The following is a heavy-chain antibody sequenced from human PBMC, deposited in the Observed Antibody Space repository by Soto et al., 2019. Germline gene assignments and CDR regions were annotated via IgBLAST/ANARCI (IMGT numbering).Heavy chain of an antibody. CDR1: GGSISSYY. J-gene: IGHJ4*02. Sequence: SETLSLTCTVSGGSISSYYWSWIRQPPGKGLEWIGYIYDSGSTNYNPSLKSRLTISVDTSKNQFSLKLSSVTAADTAVYYCARDSVLSHFDYWGQGTLVTVSS. V-gene: IGHV4-59*01. CDR3: ARDSVLSHFDY. D-gene: IGHD2-15*01. CDR2: IYDSGST.